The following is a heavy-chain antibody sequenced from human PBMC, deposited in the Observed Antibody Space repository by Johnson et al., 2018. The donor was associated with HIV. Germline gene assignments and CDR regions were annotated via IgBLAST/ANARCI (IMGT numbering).Heavy chain of an antibody. CDR1: GFTFDDYG. CDR3: ARGCRDGYTCDVFDV. D-gene: IGHD5-24*01. V-gene: IGHV3-66*01. CDR2: IDSGGGT. Sequence: VQVVESGGGVVRPGGSLRLSCAASGFTFDDYGMTWVRQGPGKGLEWVSVIDSGGGTKYADSVTGRFIISRDNSKNTLYLQMNSLRAEDTAVYFCARGCRDGYTCDVFDVWGQGTGVTVSS. J-gene: IGHJ3*01.